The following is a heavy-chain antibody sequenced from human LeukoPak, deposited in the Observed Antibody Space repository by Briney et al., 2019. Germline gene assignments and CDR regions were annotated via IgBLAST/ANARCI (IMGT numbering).Heavy chain of an antibody. CDR3: AREGSSGWYEPGDY. CDR1: GFTFSSYW. D-gene: IGHD6-19*01. J-gene: IGHJ4*02. CDR2: IQQDGSEK. V-gene: IGHV3-7*03. Sequence: GGSRRLSCAPSGFTFSSYWMSWVRQAPGKGREWVANIQQDGSEKYYVDSVKGRFTISRDNAKSSLYLQMNSLRAEDTAVYYCAREGSSGWYEPGDYWGQGTLVTVSS.